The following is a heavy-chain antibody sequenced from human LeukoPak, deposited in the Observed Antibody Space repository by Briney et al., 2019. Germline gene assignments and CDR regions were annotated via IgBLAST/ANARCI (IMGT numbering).Heavy chain of an antibody. V-gene: IGHV4-34*01. CDR1: GGSFSGYY. D-gene: IGHD6-13*01. CDR2: INHSGST. CDR3: ARGQQLPFDY. J-gene: IGHJ4*02. Sequence: SETLSLTCAVYGGSFSGYYWSWIRQPPGKGLEWIGEINHSGSTNYNPSLKSRVTISVDTSKNQFSLKLSSVTAADTAVYYCARGQQLPFDYWGQGTLVTVSS.